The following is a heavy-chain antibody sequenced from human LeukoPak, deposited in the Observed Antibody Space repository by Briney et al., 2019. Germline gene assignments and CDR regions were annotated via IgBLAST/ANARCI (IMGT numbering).Heavy chain of an antibody. Sequence: GGSLRLSCAASGFTFSSYEMNWVRQAPGKGLEWVSYISSSGSTIYYADSVKGRFTISRDNAKNSLYLQMNSLRAEDTAVHYCASCSGGSCYYYYMDVWGKGTTVTVSS. J-gene: IGHJ6*03. V-gene: IGHV3-48*03. CDR2: ISSSGSTI. CDR3: ASCSGGSCYYYYMDV. D-gene: IGHD2-15*01. CDR1: GFTFSSYE.